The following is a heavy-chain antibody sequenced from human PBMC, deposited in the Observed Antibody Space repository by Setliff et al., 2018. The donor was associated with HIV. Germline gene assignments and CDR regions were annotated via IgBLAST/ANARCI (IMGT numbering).Heavy chain of an antibody. CDR1: GFSFDDYC. CDR2: ISSKRTSI. Sequence: PGGSLRLSCEASGFSFDDYCMNWVRQAPGKGLEWVSYISSKRTSIYYADSVKGRFTISRDNSKSTLYLQMTNLRAEDTALYFCAKGAGPTTLAEPFDSWGQGTLVTVSS. J-gene: IGHJ4*02. CDR3: AKGAGPTTLAEPFDS. V-gene: IGHV3-48*01. D-gene: IGHD1-26*01.